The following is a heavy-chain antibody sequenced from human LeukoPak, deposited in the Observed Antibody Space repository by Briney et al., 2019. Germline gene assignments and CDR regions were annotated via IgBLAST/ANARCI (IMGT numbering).Heavy chain of an antibody. Sequence: SQTLSLTCTVSGGSISSGGYYWSWIRQHPGKGLEWIGYVYYSGSTYYDPSLKSRVTISVDTSKNQFSLKLSSVTAADTAVYYCARHVRRSYHRYFDCWGQGTLVTVSS. CDR3: ARHVRRSYHRYFDC. J-gene: IGHJ4*02. CDR1: GGSISSGGYY. V-gene: IGHV4-31*03. D-gene: IGHD1-26*01. CDR2: VYYSGST.